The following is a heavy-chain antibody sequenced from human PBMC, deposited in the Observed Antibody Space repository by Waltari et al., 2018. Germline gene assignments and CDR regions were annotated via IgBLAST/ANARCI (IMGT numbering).Heavy chain of an antibody. CDR1: RNSIRTNNYY. Sequence: QLQLQESRPGLVKPSETLSLTCTVTRNSIRTNNYYWGWVSQPPGKGLELIGSFYKSGTTYYNPALKSRVTISVDTSNNQFSLKLNSVTAADTAVYYCVRGYPDIVATISDYWGQGTLVIVSS. V-gene: IGHV4-39*07. CDR3: VRGYPDIVATISDY. J-gene: IGHJ4*02. D-gene: IGHD5-12*01. CDR2: FYKSGTT.